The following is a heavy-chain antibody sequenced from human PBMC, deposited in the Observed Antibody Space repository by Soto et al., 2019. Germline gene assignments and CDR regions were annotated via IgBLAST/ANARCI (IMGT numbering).Heavy chain of an antibody. J-gene: IGHJ4*02. Sequence: QLQLQESGPGLVKPSETLSLTCTVSGGSISSSSYYWGWIRQPPGKGLEWIGSIYYSGSTYYNPSLKSRVTISVDTSKNQFSLKLSSVTAADTAVYYCASTYGDYPIDYWGQGTLVTVSS. V-gene: IGHV4-39*01. CDR1: GGSISSSSYY. CDR2: IYYSGST. CDR3: ASTYGDYPIDY. D-gene: IGHD4-17*01.